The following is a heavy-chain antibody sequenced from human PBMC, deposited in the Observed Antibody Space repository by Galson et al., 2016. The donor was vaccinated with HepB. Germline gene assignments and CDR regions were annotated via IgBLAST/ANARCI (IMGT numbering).Heavy chain of an antibody. CDR2: INNDGSNT. J-gene: IGHJ3*02. Sequence: SLRLSCAASGFTFSSSLMNWVRQAPGKGLVWVSRINNDGSNTTYADAVQGRFTISRDNSRNTLYVQMNSLRAEDTVVYYCATSVGVQLWLDHACDIGGQGTMVPVSS. V-gene: IGHV3-74*03. CDR3: ATSVGVQLWLDHACDI. D-gene: IGHD5-18*01. CDR1: GFTFSSSL.